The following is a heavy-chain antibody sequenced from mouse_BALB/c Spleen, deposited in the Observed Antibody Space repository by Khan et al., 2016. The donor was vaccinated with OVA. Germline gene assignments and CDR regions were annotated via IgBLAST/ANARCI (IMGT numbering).Heavy chain of an antibody. Sequence: VQLKQSGADFVKPGASVKLSCTASGFKINDTYMHWINQRPQQGLVWIGRIDPANGDVRYDPKFQDKATIAADASSNTAYLQHSSLTSDDTAVYYCIRGAYSGLFAYWGQGTLVTVSA. CDR3: IRGAYSGLFAY. D-gene: IGHD3-1*01. CDR1: GFKINDTY. V-gene: IGHV14-3*02. CDR2: IDPANGDV. J-gene: IGHJ3*01.